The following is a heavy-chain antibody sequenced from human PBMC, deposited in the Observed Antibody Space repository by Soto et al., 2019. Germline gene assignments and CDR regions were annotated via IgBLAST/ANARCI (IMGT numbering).Heavy chain of an antibody. CDR2: IYYSGST. Sequence: KSSETLSLTCTVSGGSISSSSYYWGWIRQPPGKGLEWIGSIYYSGSTYYNPSLKSRVTISVDTSKNQSSLKLSSVTAADTAVYYCASKAAVAFDIWGQGTMVTVSS. J-gene: IGHJ3*02. CDR1: GGSISSSSYY. V-gene: IGHV4-39*01. CDR3: ASKAAVAFDI. D-gene: IGHD6-13*01.